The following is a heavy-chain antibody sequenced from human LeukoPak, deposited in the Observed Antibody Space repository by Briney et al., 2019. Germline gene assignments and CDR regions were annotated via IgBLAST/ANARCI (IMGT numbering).Heavy chain of an antibody. Sequence: PGGSLRLSCAASGFTFSDYYMSWIRQAPGKGLEWVSYISGSSSYTNYADSVKGRFTISRDNAKNSLYLQMNSLRAEDTAVYYCASSLNPNYYDSRGHWFDPWGQGTLVTVSS. CDR2: ISGSSSYT. CDR1: GFTFSDYY. V-gene: IGHV3-11*03. CDR3: ASSLNPNYYDSRGHWFDP. J-gene: IGHJ5*02. D-gene: IGHD3-22*01.